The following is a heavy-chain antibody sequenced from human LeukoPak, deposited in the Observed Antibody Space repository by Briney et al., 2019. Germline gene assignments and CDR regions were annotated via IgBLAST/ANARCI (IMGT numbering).Heavy chain of an antibody. Sequence: GGSLRLSCAASAFSLSAYNMNWVRQAPGKGLEWVSSISYTGTYIYYADSVKGRFTISRDNAQNSLYLQMNSLRAEDTAIYYCAGVGATGLDYWGQGTLVTVSS. CDR3: AGVGATGLDY. J-gene: IGHJ4*02. CDR2: ISYTGTYI. V-gene: IGHV3-21*04. CDR1: AFSLSAYN. D-gene: IGHD1-26*01.